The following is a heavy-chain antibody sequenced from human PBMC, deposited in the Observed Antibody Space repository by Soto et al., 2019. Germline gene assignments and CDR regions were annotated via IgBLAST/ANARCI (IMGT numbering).Heavy chain of an antibody. Sequence: EVQLVQSGGQVKKPGESLRMSCQASGYSFTSFWIGWVRQMPGKGLEWLGIIYPGDMDTGYSPSFQGHVTISADKSTNPAYLQWRSLKASDTAIYYCARHRGMARRVTLDYYSYYLDVWGRGTTVIVSS. J-gene: IGHJ6*03. V-gene: IGHV5-51*03. CDR3: ARHRGMARRVTLDYYSYYLDV. D-gene: IGHD3-10*01. CDR2: IYPGDMDT. CDR1: GYSFTSFW.